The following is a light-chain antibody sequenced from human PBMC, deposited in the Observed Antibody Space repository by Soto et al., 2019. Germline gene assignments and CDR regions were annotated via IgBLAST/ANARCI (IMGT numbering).Light chain of an antibody. J-gene: IGKJ5*01. CDR2: DAS. V-gene: IGKV3-15*01. CDR1: QSVSSN. CDR3: QQYNNWPFS. Sequence: EIVMTQSPATLSVSPGERATLSCRASQSVSSNFAWYQQKPGQAPRLLIYDASTRATGIPDRFSGSGSGTDFTLTISRLEPEDFAVYFCQQYNNWPFSFGQGTRLEIK.